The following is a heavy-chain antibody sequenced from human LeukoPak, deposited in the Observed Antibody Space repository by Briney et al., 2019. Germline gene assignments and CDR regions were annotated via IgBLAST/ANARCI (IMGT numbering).Heavy chain of an antibody. CDR1: GFTFSNAW. V-gene: IGHV3-15*01. Sequence: GGSLRLSCAVSGFTFSNAWMSWVRQAPGKGLEWVGRIKSKTNGETADYAAPVKGRFTISRDDSKNTLYLQMNSLKTEDTAVYYCTTDRVWYYYGSGSYYNVDYWGQGTLVTVSS. CDR3: TTDRVWYYYGSGSYYNVDY. J-gene: IGHJ4*02. CDR2: IKSKTNGETA. D-gene: IGHD3-10*01.